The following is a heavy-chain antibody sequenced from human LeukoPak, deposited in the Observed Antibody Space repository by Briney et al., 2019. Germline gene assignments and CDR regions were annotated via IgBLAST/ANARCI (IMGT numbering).Heavy chain of an antibody. CDR2: IKHDGSER. J-gene: IGHJ4*02. Sequence: PGGSLSLSCAASGFTFSNYWMNWVRQAPGKGLEWVANIKHDGSERYYVDSVKGRFTIFRDHAKSSLYLQMNSLRDEDTAVYYCARDYDFWSGFCGYWGQGTQVTVSS. CDR1: GFTFSNYW. V-gene: IGHV3-7*01. CDR3: ARDYDFWSGFCGY. D-gene: IGHD3-3*01.